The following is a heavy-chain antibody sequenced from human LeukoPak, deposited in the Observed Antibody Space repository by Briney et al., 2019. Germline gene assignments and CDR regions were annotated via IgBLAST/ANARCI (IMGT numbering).Heavy chain of an antibody. CDR2: IYYSGST. J-gene: IGHJ4*02. CDR1: GGSISSYY. Sequence: SETLSLTCTVSGGSISSYYWSWIRQPPGKGLEWIGYIYYSGSTNYNPSLKSRVNISVDTSKNQFSLKLSSVTAADTAVYYCARDEMNGFLDYWGQGTLVTVSS. D-gene: IGHD3-3*01. V-gene: IGHV4-59*01. CDR3: ARDEMNGFLDY.